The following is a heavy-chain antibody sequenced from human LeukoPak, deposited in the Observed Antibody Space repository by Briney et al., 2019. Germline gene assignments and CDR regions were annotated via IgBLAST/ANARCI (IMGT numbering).Heavy chain of an antibody. CDR2: ISYDGSNK. J-gene: IGHJ6*02. D-gene: IGHD3-10*01. CDR3: ARDRGVWFGELLGYYGMDV. V-gene: IGHV3-30*04. CDR1: GFTFSSHA. Sequence: PGRSLRLSCAASGFTFSSHAMHWVRQAPAKGLEWVAVISYDGSNKYYADSVKGRFTISRDNSKNTLYLQMNSLRAEDTAVYYCARDRGVWFGELLGYYGMDVWGQGPTVPVSS.